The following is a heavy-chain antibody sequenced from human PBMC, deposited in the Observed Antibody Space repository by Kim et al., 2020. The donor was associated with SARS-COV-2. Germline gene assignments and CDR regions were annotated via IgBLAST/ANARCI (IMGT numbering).Heavy chain of an antibody. CDR3: AKVRGDWTNLHSHDAFD. V-gene: IGHV3-30*18. CDR2: ISYDGSNK. D-gene: IGHD1-1*01. CDR1: GFTFSSYG. Sequence: GGSLRLSCAASGFTFSSYGMHWVRQAPGKGLEWVAVISYDGSNKYYADSVKGRFTISRDNSKNTLYLQMNSLRAEDTAVYYCAKVRGDWTNLHSHDAFD. J-gene: IGHJ3*02.